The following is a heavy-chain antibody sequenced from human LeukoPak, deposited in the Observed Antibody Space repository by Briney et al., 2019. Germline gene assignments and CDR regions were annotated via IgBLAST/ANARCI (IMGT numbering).Heavy chain of an antibody. D-gene: IGHD4-17*01. CDR2: IKQDGSEK. Sequence: PGGSLRLSCAASGFTFSSYWMSWVRQAPGKGLEWVANIKQDGSEKYYVDSVKGRFTISRDNAKNSLYLQMNSLRAEDTALYYCACTREGDYGLYADYWGQGTLVTVSS. V-gene: IGHV3-7*03. J-gene: IGHJ4*02. CDR3: ACTREGDYGLYADY. CDR1: GFTFSSYW.